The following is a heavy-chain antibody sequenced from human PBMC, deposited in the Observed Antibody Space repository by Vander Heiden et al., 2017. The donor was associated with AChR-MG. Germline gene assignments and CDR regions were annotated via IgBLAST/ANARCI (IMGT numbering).Heavy chain of an antibody. V-gene: IGHV3-30*04. CDR3: AREVRLVGATFFDY. J-gene: IGHJ4*02. CDR2: ISSDGSNN. CDR1: AFSIANSA. D-gene: IGHD1-26*01. Sequence: QVQPVEPVGGVVQPGSSLGLPCAASAFSIANSALHWVRQAPGKGLEWVALISSDGSNNYSGDSVKGRFTISRDNSKNRLYLQMRSLRVEDTAVYYCAREVRLVGATFFDYWGRGTLGAVSS.